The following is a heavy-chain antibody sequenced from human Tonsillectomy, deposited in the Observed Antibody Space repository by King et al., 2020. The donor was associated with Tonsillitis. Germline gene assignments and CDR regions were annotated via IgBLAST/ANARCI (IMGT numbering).Heavy chain of an antibody. J-gene: IGHJ6*02. CDR1: GFTFSNHA. V-gene: IGHV3-23*04. CDR3: ARGSFGMDV. Sequence: VQLVESGGDLVQPGGSLRVSCAASGFTFSNHAMSWVRQAPGKGLEWVSSLSASGGTTYYADSVKGRFTISRDNSKNTLSFQMNSLRAEDTAVYYCARGSFGMDVWGRGTTVTVSS. CDR2: LSASGGTT.